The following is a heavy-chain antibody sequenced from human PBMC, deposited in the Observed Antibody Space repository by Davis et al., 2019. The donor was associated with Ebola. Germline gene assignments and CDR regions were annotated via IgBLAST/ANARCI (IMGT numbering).Heavy chain of an antibody. D-gene: IGHD6-6*01. V-gene: IGHV3-48*04. J-gene: IGHJ6*02. CDR2: ISSSGSTI. CDR1: GFTFSSYG. CDR3: ASSSIAARPGYYYGMDV. Sequence: GESLKISCAASGFTFSSYGMHWVRQAPGKGLEWVSYISSSGSTIYYADSVKGRFTISRDNAKNSLYLQMNSLRAEDTAVYYCASSSIAARPGYYYGMDVWGQGTTVTVSS.